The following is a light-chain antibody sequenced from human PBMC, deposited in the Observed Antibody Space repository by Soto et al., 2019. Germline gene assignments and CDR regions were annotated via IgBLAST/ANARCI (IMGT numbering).Light chain of an antibody. CDR3: MQGTHWPT. CDR1: QSLVYSDGNIY. Sequence: DVVMPQSPLSLPVTLGQPASISCRSSQSLVYSDGNIYLSWFHQRPGQSPRRLIYKVSHRESGVPYRFSGSWSGTEFALRISTVEAEDVGVYYGMQGTHWPTFGQGTKVEIK. V-gene: IGKV2-30*01. CDR2: KVS. J-gene: IGKJ1*01.